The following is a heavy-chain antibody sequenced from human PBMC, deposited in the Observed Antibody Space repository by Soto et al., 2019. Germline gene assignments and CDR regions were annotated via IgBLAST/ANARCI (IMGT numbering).Heavy chain of an antibody. J-gene: IGHJ6*02. CDR3: GRTKDYFYGVDF. CDR2: IYHNERT. CDR1: GVSISSSQW. V-gene: IGHV4-4*02. Sequence: QVQLQESGPGLVKPSGTLSLTCAVSGVSISSSQWWSWVRQPPGKGLEWIGEIYHNERTNYNPSLKSRLTMSLDRSKNQVSLKLSSVTAADTATYYCGRTKDYFYGVDFWGQGTTVTVSS.